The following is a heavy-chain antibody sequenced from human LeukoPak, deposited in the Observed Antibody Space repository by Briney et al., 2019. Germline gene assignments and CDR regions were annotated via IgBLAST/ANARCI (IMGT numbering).Heavy chain of an antibody. CDR2: IYYSGTT. J-gene: IGHJ4*02. CDR3: ARGYYYDSSGYYYPPSG. Sequence: SETLSLTCTVSGGSISSGDYYWSWIRQPPGKGLEWIGYIYYSGTTYYNPSLKSRVIISVDTSKNQFTLKLSSVTAADTAVYYCARGYYYDSSGYYYPPSGWGQGTLVTVSS. D-gene: IGHD3-22*01. V-gene: IGHV4-30-4*01. CDR1: GGSISSGDYY.